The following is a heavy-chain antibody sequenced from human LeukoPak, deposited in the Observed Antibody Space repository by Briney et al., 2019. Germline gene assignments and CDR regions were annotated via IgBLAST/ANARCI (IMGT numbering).Heavy chain of an antibody. V-gene: IGHV3-74*01. CDR3: ARDSTTSSSWPDYFDY. Sequence: GGSLRLSCAASGFTFSSYWMHWVRQAPGKGLVWVSHIISDGSSTSYADSVMGRFTISRDNAKNTLYLQMNSLRAEDTAVYYCARDSTTSSSWPDYFDYWGQGTLVTVSS. CDR2: IISDGSST. J-gene: IGHJ4*02. CDR1: GFTFSSYW. D-gene: IGHD6-13*01.